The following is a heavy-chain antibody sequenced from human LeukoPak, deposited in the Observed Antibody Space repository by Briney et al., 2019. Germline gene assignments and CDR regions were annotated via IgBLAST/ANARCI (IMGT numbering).Heavy chain of an antibody. Sequence: GGSLRLSRAASGFTFSSYAMHWVRQAPGKGLEWVAVISYDGSNKYYADSVKGRFTISRDNSKNTLYLQMNSLRAEDTAVYYCAKGGGIVVVPAGWFDPWGQGTLVTVS. V-gene: IGHV3-30-3*01. CDR2: ISYDGSNK. D-gene: IGHD2-2*01. CDR3: AKGGGIVVVPAGWFDP. CDR1: GFTFSSYA. J-gene: IGHJ5*02.